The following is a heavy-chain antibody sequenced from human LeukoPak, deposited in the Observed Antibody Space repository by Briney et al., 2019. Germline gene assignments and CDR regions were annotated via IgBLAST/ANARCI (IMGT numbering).Heavy chain of an antibody. J-gene: IGHJ4*02. CDR3: ARVFKYYDSSGPMGY. V-gene: IGHV3-74*01. CDR2: INSDGSST. Sequence: PGKSLRLSCAASRFTFSNFGMHWVRQAPGKGLVWVSRINSDGSSTSYADSVKGRFTISRDNAKNALYLQMNSLGAEDTAVYYCARVFKYYDSSGPMGYWGQGTLVTVSS. D-gene: IGHD3-22*01. CDR1: RFTFSNFG.